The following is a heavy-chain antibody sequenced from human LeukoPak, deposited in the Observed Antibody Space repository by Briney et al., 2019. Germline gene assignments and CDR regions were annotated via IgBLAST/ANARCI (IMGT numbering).Heavy chain of an antibody. CDR2: ISGDGGNT. D-gene: IGHD6-6*01. CDR1: GFTFSNYA. Sequence: GGSLRLSCAASGFTFSNYAMSWVRQAPGKGLEWVSGISGDGGNTYYADSVKGRFTISRDNSKNTLYLQMNSLRAEDTAVYYCAKTRHDISILDSWGQGTLVTVSS. V-gene: IGHV3-23*01. J-gene: IGHJ4*02. CDR3: AKTRHDISILDS.